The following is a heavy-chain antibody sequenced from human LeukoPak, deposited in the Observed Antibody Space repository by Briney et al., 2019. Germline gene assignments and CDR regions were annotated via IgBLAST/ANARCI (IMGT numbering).Heavy chain of an antibody. CDR3: ARGGYSYGLTYFDY. J-gene: IGHJ4*02. CDR1: GFSISRYA. V-gene: IGHV3-48*01. D-gene: IGHD5-18*01. CDR2: ISSSSSTI. Sequence: GGSLRLSCAASGFSISRYAMHWVRQAPGKGLEWVSYISSSSSTIYYADSVKGRFTISRDNAKNSLYLQMNSLRAEDTAVYYCARGGYSYGLTYFDYWGQGTLVTVSS.